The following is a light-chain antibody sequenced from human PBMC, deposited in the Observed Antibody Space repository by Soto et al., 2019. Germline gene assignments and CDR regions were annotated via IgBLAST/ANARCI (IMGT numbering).Light chain of an antibody. CDR1: QSVSNNY. J-gene: IGKJ2*01. CDR3: QQYGSSPPYT. V-gene: IGKV3-20*01. Sequence: EVVLTQSPGTLSLSPGESATLSCRASQSVSNNYFACYQQKPGQAPRLLIFGSSDRATGIPDRFSGSGSGTDFTLTISRLEPEDFAVYYCQQYGSSPPYTFGQGTKLEIK. CDR2: GSS.